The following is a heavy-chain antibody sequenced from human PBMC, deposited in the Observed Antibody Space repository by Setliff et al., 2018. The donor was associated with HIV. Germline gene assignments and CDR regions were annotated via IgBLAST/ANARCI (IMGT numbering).Heavy chain of an antibody. CDR1: GGTFSTYA. Sequence: SVKVSCKASGGTFSTYAIHWVRQAPGQGLEWMGGIPLFGTANYAQKFQGRVTMTRDTSISTAYMELSSLRSDDTAVYYCTRGGDYLGIPSYYYYYLDVWGKGTTVTVSS. V-gene: IGHV1-69*05. D-gene: IGHD4-17*01. CDR3: TRGGDYLGIPSYYYYYLDV. CDR2: IPLFGTA. J-gene: IGHJ6*03.